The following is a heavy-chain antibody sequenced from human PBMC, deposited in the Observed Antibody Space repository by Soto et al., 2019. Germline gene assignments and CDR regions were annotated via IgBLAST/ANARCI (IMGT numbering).Heavy chain of an antibody. CDR2: IYWDDDK. D-gene: IGHD3-16*01. CDR1: GFSLSTSGVG. J-gene: IGHJ5*02. Sequence: QITLKESGPPLVKPTQTLTLTCTFSGFSLSTSGVGVGWIRQPPGKALEWLALIYWDDDKRYSPSLKSRLTITKDTSKNQVVLTMTNMDPVDTATYYCVTSYVLGWFDPWGQGTLVTVSS. CDR3: VTSYVLGWFDP. V-gene: IGHV2-5*02.